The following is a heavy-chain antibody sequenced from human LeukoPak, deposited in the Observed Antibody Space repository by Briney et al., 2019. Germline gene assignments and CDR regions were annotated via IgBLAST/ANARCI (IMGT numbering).Heavy chain of an antibody. CDR2: IRSKAYGGTT. Sequence: GGSLRLSCTASGFTFGDYAMSWFRQAPGKELEWVGFIRSKAYGGTTEYAAAVKGRFTISRNDSKSIAYLQMNSLKTEDTAVYYCTRAYYDILTGYKRGRSFDIWGQGTMVTVSS. D-gene: IGHD3-9*01. CDR3: TRAYYDILTGYKRGRSFDI. CDR1: GFTFGDYA. J-gene: IGHJ3*02. V-gene: IGHV3-49*03.